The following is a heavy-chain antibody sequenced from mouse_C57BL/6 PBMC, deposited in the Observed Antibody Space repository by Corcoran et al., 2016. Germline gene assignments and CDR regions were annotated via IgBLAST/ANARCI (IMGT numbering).Heavy chain of an antibody. D-gene: IGHD2-1*01. J-gene: IGHJ4*01. V-gene: IGHV3-6*01. CDR2: ISYDGSN. CDR3: ARDRLYYVYAMDY. CDR1: GYSITSGYY. Sequence: DVQLQESGPGLVKPSQSLSLTCSVTGYSITSGYYWNWIRQFPGNKLEWMGYISYDGSNNYNPSLKNRISITRDTSKNQFFLKLNSVTTEDTATYYCARDRLYYVYAMDYWGQGSSVTVSS.